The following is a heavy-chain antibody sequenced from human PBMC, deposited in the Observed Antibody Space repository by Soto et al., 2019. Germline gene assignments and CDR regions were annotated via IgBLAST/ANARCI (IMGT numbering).Heavy chain of an antibody. J-gene: IGHJ6*02. CDR3: ARDIESVTAKHFFYYYAMDV. CDR2: VSANNGHT. V-gene: IGHV1-18*01. Sequence: QGQLVQSGAEVKKTGASVKLSCKASGFTFSNYGLNWVRQAPGQGLEWKGWVSANNGHTNYAQNLQGRVSMTTDTSTSTGYMELRGLTFDDTAVYYCARDIESVTAKHFFYYYAMDVWGQGTTVTVSS. D-gene: IGHD2-8*01. CDR1: GFTFSNYG.